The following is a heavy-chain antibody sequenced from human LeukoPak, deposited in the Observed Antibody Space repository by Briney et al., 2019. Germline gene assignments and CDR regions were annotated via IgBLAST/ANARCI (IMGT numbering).Heavy chain of an antibody. D-gene: IGHD3-16*02. CDR2: IYDSGST. Sequence: PSQTLSLTCTVSGGSISSGGYYWSWIRQHPGKGLEWIGYIYDSGSTYYNPSLKSRVTISVDTSKNEFSLKLSSVTAADTAVYFWGRCGPIIVHVFDIWGKGKMVTVS. J-gene: IGHJ3*02. CDR3: GRCGPIIVHVFDI. V-gene: IGHV4-31*03. CDR1: GGSISSGGYY.